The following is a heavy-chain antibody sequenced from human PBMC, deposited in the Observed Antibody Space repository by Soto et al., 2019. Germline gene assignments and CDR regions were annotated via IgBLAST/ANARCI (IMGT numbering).Heavy chain of an antibody. CDR3: ARPVWWNPSGYFDY. Sequence: GESLKISCKGSGYSFTTYWIGWVRQMAGKGLEWMGIIYPGDSDTRYSPSFQGQVTISADKSTSTAYLQWSSLKASDTAMYYCARPVWWNPSGYFDYWGQGTQVTVSS. V-gene: IGHV5-51*01. CDR1: GYSFTTYW. D-gene: IGHD3-16*01. J-gene: IGHJ4*02. CDR2: IYPGDSDT.